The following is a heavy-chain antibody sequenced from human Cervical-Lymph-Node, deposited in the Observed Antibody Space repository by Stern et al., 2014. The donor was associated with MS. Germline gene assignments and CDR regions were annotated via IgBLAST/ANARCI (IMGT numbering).Heavy chain of an antibody. CDR2: IYYSGHT. V-gene: IGHV4-31*03. D-gene: IGHD1-1*01. J-gene: IGHJ4*02. CDR1: GGSINSGGSY. CDR3: ARGFDQAKLSY. Sequence: QLQLQESGPGLVKPSQTLSLTCTVTGGSINSGGSYWSWIRQHPGKGLEWIGSIYYSGHTYYNPSLKSRVTISVDPPENQLFLALGSVTAADTAVYYCARGFDQAKLSYWGQGTLVTVSS.